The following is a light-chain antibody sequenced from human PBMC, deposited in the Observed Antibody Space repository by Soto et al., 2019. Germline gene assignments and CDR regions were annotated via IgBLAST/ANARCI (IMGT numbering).Light chain of an antibody. CDR3: QQRHNWPRT. Sequence: QSPATLSLSPGEGATLSFRTSQSVSTFLACYQQKPGQTHSLLICDASNRATGIPVRFSGSGSGTDFTLTISSLEPEDFAVYYCQQRHNWPRTFGQGTKVDIK. J-gene: IGKJ1*01. CDR1: QSVSTF. CDR2: DAS. V-gene: IGKV3-11*01.